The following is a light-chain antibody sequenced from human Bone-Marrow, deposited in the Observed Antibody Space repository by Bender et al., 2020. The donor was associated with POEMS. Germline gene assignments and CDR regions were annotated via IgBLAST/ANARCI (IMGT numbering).Light chain of an antibody. CDR3: CAYAGASTWV. Sequence: QSALTQPPSASGSPGQSVTISCTGTSSDVGGSSYVSWYQKHPDRAPKLLIYELSKRPSGVSDRFSGSKSGNTASLTISGLQPEDEAAYYCCAYAGASTWVFGGGTKLTVL. CDR2: ELS. J-gene: IGLJ3*02. CDR1: SSDVGGSSY. V-gene: IGLV2-8*01.